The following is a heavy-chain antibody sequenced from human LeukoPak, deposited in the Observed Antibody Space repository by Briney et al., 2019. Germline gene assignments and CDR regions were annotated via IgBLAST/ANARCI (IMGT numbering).Heavy chain of an antibody. CDR3: ARDMQGRRLYLVVSQNC. CDR1: GFTLTTYW. Sequence: GGSLRLSCAASGFTLTTYWMSWVRHAPGKGREWGANMKPDGSEIFYVDSVKGRFTLSTEKAMNTLYLHINTLRDQDTALYDIARDMQGRRLYLVVSQNCWGQGTLVTVSS. J-gene: IGHJ4*02. D-gene: IGHD2-15*01. V-gene: IGHV3-7*01. CDR2: MKPDGSEI.